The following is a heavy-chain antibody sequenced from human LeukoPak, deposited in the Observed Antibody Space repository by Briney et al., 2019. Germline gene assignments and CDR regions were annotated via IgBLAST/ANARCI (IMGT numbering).Heavy chain of an antibody. CDR1: GGSISSGGYS. CDR3: ARGPRGDYVLDAFDI. V-gene: IGHV4-30-2*01. D-gene: IGHD4-17*01. CDR2: IYHSGST. J-gene: IGHJ3*02. Sequence: TSETLSLTCAVSGGSISSGGYSWSWIWQPPGKGLEWIGYIYHSGSTYYNPSLKSRVTISVDTSKNQFSLKLSSVTAADTAVYYCARGPRGDYVLDAFDIWGQGTMVTVSS.